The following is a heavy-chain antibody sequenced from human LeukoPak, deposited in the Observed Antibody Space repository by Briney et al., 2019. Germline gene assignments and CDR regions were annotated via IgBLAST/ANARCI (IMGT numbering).Heavy chain of an antibody. CDR2: INPSGGST. J-gene: IGHJ4*02. CDR1: GYTLTSYY. CDR3: ARVGAVDTATRYYFDY. D-gene: IGHD5-18*01. V-gene: IGHV1-46*01. Sequence: ASVKVSCKASGYTLTSYYMHWVRQAPGQGLEWMGIINPSGGSTSYAQKFQGRVTMTRDTSTSTVYMELSSLRSEDTAVYYCARVGAVDTATRYYFDYWGQGTLVTVSS.